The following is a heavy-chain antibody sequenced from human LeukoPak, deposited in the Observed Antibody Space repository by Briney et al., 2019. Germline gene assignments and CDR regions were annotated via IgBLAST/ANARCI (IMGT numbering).Heavy chain of an antibody. Sequence: ASVKVSCKASGYTFTSYGISWVRQAPGQGLEWMGWISAYNGNTNYAQKLQGRVTMTTDTSTGTAYMELRSLRSDDTAVYYCARVTTVVKRGAVFDYWGQGTLVTVSS. CDR3: ARVTTVVKRGAVFDY. CDR1: GYTFTSYG. V-gene: IGHV1-18*01. J-gene: IGHJ4*02. D-gene: IGHD4-23*01. CDR2: ISAYNGNT.